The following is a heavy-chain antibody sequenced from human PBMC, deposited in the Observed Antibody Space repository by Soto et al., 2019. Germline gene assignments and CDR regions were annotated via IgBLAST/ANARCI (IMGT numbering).Heavy chain of an antibody. CDR2: IFHDGTA. CDR1: GVSISSGNW. Sequence: SETLSLTCAVSGVSISSGNWWTWVRQSPQRGLEYIGEIFHDGTANYYPSFERRVAISVDTSKNQFSLKPTSVTAADTAISFCARLVYDTRLNYMYFDFWGQGTLVTVSS. D-gene: IGHD3-10*01. J-gene: IGHJ4*02. V-gene: IGHV4-4*02. CDR3: ARLVYDTRLNYMYFDF.